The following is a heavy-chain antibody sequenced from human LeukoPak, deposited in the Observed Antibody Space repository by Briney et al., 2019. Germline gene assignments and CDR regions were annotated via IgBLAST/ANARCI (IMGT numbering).Heavy chain of an antibody. Sequence: ASVKVSCKASGGTFSSYAISWVRQAPGQGPEWMGRIIPILGIANYAQKFQGRVTITADKSTSTAYMELSSLRSEDTAVYYCAREKDYDSSGYYLDYWGQGTLVTVSS. J-gene: IGHJ4*02. D-gene: IGHD3-22*01. CDR3: AREKDYDSSGYYLDY. V-gene: IGHV1-69*04. CDR2: IIPILGIA. CDR1: GGTFSSYA.